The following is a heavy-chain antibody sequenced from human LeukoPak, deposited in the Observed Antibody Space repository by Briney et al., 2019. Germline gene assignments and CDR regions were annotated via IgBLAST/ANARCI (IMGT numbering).Heavy chain of an antibody. CDR3: AATYDYMWGNYRQFDY. V-gene: IGHV4-59*08. CDR1: GVSIRSYY. D-gene: IGHD3-16*02. Sequence: PSETLSLTWSVSGVSIRSYYWNWIRQSPGKGLEWIGYIYYTGTTKYNPSLKSRVTISLDTSSNQFSLKLSSVTAPDTAVYYCAATYDYMWGNYRQFDYWGQGTLVTVSS. CDR2: IYYTGTT. J-gene: IGHJ4*02.